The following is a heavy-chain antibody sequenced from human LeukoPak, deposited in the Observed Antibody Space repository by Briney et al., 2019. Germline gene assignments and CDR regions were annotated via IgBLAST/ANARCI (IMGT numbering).Heavy chain of an antibody. J-gene: IGHJ4*02. CDR1: GFTFSSYE. Sequence: GGSLRLSCAASGFTFSSYEMNWVRQAPGKGLEWVSYISSSGSTIYYADSVKGRFTISRDNAKNSLYLQMNSLRAEDTAVYYCASARPTVRGGTTRHEYWGQGTLVTVSS. CDR3: ASARPTVRGGTTRHEY. D-gene: IGHD3-10*02. V-gene: IGHV3-48*03. CDR2: ISSSGSTI.